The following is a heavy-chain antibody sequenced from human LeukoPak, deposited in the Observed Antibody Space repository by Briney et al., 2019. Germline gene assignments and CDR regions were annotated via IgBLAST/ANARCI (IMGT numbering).Heavy chain of an antibody. J-gene: IGHJ4*02. D-gene: IGHD1-26*01. CDR2: MTTSGNTI. Sequence: GGSLRLSCAASGFTVSSNYMNWVRQAPGKGLEWLSFMTTSGNTIFYAESVKDRFTISRDNAKKSLYLQMNSLRDEDTAVYYCARVGGATAVTMYFEYWGQGTLVTVSS. CDR3: ARVGGATAVTMYFEY. CDR1: GFTVSSNY. V-gene: IGHV3-48*02.